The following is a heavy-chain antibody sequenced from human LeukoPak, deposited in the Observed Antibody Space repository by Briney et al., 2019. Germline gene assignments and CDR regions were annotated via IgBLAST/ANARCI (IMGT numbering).Heavy chain of an antibody. CDR1: GYMLSNDD. V-gene: IGHV1-8*01. CDR3: ARGKGVGATNYFDL. J-gene: IGHJ4*02. D-gene: IGHD1-26*01. CDR2: MNPHSGTS. Sequence: VASVKVSCKASGYMLSNDDLDWVRQAPGQGLEWMGVMNPHSGTSVSAQKFRGRISMTRDTTIDTAYKELSSLTSEDTAVYFCARGKGVGATNYFDLWGQGTLVSVSS.